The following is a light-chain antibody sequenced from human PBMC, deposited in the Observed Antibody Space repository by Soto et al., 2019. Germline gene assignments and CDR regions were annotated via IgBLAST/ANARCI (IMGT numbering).Light chain of an antibody. Sequence: EIVMTQSPATLSVSPGARATLSCRASQSVSSNLAWYQQKHGQAPRILIYGASTRATGIPARFSGSGSGTECTFTISSLQSEDVAVYYCQQYNNWPRTFGQGTKVDIK. J-gene: IGKJ1*01. CDR2: GAS. CDR1: QSVSSN. CDR3: QQYNNWPRT. V-gene: IGKV3-15*01.